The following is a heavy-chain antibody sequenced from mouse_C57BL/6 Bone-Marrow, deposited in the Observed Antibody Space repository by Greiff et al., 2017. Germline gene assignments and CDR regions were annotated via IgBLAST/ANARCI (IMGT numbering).Heavy chain of an antibody. CDR2: IDPSDSYT. J-gene: IGHJ2*01. CDR1: GYTFTSYW. V-gene: IGHV1-69*01. D-gene: IGHD3-2*02. Sequence: QVQLQQPGAELVMPGASVKLSCKASGYTFTSYWMHWVKQRPGQGLEWIGEIDPSDSYTNYNQKFKGNSTLTVDKSSSTAYMQLSSLTSEDSAVYYCARGGAQATDYWGQGTTLTVSS. CDR3: ARGGAQATDY.